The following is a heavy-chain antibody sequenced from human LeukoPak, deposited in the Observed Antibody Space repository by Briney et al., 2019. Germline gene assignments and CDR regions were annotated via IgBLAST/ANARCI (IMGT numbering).Heavy chain of an antibody. CDR3: TRVGYIDEGIDY. CDR1: GFTFSTYA. J-gene: IGHJ4*02. Sequence: GGSLRLSCAASGFTFSTYAMNWVRQAPGKGLEWVANIKQDGSKKSYVDSVKGRFTISRDNAKNSLYLQMNSLRAEDTAIYYCTRVGYIDEGIDYWGQGTLVTVSS. CDR2: IKQDGSKK. V-gene: IGHV3-7*04. D-gene: IGHD5-24*01.